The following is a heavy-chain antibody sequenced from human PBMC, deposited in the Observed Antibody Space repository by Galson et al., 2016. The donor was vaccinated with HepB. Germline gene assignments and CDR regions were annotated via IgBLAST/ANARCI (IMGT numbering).Heavy chain of an antibody. D-gene: IGHD6-13*01. V-gene: IGHV3-21*01. J-gene: IGHJ3*02. Sequence: SLRLSCATSGFTFTSYNMNWVRQAPGKGLEWVSSISSGSSYIYYADSVKGRFTISRDNFKKSLYLQMNSLRPEDTAVYYCARVREQHLLDAVDIWGQGTMVTVSS. CDR2: ISSGSSYI. CDR3: ARVREQHLLDAVDI. CDR1: GFTFTSYN.